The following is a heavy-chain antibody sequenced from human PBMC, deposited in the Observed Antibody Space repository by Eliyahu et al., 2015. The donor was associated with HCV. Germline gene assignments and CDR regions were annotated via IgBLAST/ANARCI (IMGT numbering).Heavy chain of an antibody. Sequence: QVQLQESGPGLVKPSGTLSLTCTVSGGSIRSSNWWSWVRQPPGKGLEWIGEIYHSGTTNYNPSLKSRVSISVDKSKNQFSLNLSSVTAADTAVYYCTSVIVVIKSPRWFDPWGQGTLVTVSS. D-gene: IGHD3-22*01. CDR2: IYHSGTT. J-gene: IGHJ5*02. V-gene: IGHV4-4*02. CDR1: GGSIRSSNW. CDR3: TSVIVVIKSPRWFDP.